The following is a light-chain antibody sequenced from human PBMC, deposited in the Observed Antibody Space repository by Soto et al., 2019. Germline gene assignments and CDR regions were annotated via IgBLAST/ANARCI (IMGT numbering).Light chain of an antibody. J-gene: IGLJ3*02. CDR2: DVT. Sequence: QSALTQPASVSGSPGQSITISCTGTSSDIGTYDFVSWYQQHPGKAPKLIIYDVTYRPSGVSNRFSGSKSGNTASLTNSGLQAEDEADYYCSSYTGTITLVFGGGTKLTVL. CDR1: SSDIGTYDF. V-gene: IGLV2-14*03. CDR3: SSYTGTITLV.